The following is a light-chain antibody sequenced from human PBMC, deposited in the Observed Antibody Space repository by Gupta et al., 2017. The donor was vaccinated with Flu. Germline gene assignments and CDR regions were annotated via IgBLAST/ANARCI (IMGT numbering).Light chain of an antibody. CDR3: LLYYGGAYV. CDR2: GAS. J-gene: IGLJ1*01. V-gene: IGLV7-43*01. Sequence: QTVVTQEPSLTVSPGGTVTLTCSSSTGAVNSGYNQNWIQQKPGQTPRALIFGASNKDSWPPARFSGSLLGGKAALTLSGVQPDDEDEYYCLLYYGGAYVFGTGTKVTVL. CDR1: TGAVNSGYN.